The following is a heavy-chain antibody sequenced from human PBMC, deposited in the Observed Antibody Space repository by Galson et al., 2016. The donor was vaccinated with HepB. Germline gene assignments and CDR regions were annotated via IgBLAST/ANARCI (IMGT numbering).Heavy chain of an antibody. CDR3: ARDREYDFWNNYSFHNYNYYFDY. CDR1: GFTFSTYS. Sequence: SLRLSCAASGFTFSTYSMNWVRQSPGKGLEWISYISTNSDIVYYADSVKGRFTISRDDAKNSLYLQMNSLRDDDTAVYYCARDREYDFWNNYSFHNYNYYFDYWGQGTLVTVSS. CDR2: ISTNSDIV. J-gene: IGHJ4*02. V-gene: IGHV3-48*02. D-gene: IGHD3-3*01.